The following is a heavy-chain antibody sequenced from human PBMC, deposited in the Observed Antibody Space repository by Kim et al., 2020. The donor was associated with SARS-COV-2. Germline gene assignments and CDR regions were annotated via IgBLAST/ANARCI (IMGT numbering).Heavy chain of an antibody. CDR3: ARAGFFQDASAYEYYFDN. CDR1: GFTFSKYA. D-gene: IGHD3-22*01. J-gene: IGHJ4*02. Sequence: GGSLRLSCAPSGFTFSKYAMHWVRQAPGKGLEYVSGISANGASTYYSSSVRGRFTISRDNHKNTVYLQMGSLRAEDMAVYHCARAGFFQDASAYEYYFDNWGQGTLVTVSS. V-gene: IGHV3-64*01. CDR2: ISANGAST.